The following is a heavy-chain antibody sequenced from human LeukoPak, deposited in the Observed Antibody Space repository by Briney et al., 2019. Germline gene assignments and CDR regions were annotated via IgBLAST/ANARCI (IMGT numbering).Heavy chain of an antibody. J-gene: IGHJ6*02. D-gene: IGHD1-26*01. CDR1: GFTFSDYY. Sequence: GGSLRLSCAASGFTFSDYYMSWIRQAPGKGLEWVSYISSSGSSIYDADSVKGRFTISRDNAKNSLYLQMNSLKTEDTAVYYCTTGLAIVGAPIDYYYYGMDVWGQGTTVTVSS. V-gene: IGHV3-11*01. CDR2: ISSSGSSI. CDR3: TTGLAIVGAPIDYYYYGMDV.